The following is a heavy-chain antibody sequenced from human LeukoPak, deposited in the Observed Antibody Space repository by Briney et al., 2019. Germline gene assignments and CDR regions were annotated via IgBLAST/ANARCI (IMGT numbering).Heavy chain of an antibody. CDR1: GGSISSYY. V-gene: IGHV4-4*07. D-gene: IGHD3/OR15-3a*01. CDR2: IYTSGST. CDR3: ARQTGSGLFILP. J-gene: IGHJ4*02. Sequence: SETLSLTCTVSGGSISSYYWSWIRQPAGKGLEWIGRIYTSGSTNYNPSLKSRVSISIDTSKNQFSLRLTSVTAADTAVYYCARQTGSGLFILPGGQGTLVTVSS.